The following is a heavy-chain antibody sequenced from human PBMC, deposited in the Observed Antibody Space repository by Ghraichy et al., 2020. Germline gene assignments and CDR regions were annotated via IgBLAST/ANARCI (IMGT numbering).Heavy chain of an antibody. Sequence: GGSLRLSCAASGFTFSTYWMTWVRQAPGKGLEWVANINQDGIEKYYVDSVKGRFTISRDNAKSSLYLQMNSLRAEDTAVYHCVISGYRYFYAMDVWGQGTTVTVS. V-gene: IGHV3-7*01. J-gene: IGHJ6*02. D-gene: IGHD5-12*01. CDR2: INQDGIEK. CDR1: GFTFSTYW. CDR3: VISGYRYFYAMDV.